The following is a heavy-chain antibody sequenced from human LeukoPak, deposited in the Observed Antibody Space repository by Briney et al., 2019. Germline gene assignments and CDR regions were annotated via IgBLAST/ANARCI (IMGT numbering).Heavy chain of an antibody. CDR3: ARRYCSSTSCYPHFDY. CDR2: IKQDGSEK. J-gene: IGHJ4*02. Sequence: GGPLRLSCAASGFTFSSYWMSWVRQAPGKGLEWVANIKQDGSEKYYVDSVKGRFTISRDNAKNSLYLQMNSLRAEDTAVYYCARRYCSSTSCYPHFDYWGQGTLVTVSS. CDR1: GFTFSSYW. D-gene: IGHD2-2*01. V-gene: IGHV3-7*01.